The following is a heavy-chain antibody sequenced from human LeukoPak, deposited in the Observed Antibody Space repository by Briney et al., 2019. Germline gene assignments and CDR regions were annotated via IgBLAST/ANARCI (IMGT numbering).Heavy chain of an antibody. CDR3: ARGEWLRLSVVGGFDY. D-gene: IGHD5-12*01. CDR1: GGTFSSYA. J-gene: IGHJ4*02. V-gene: IGHV1-69*01. Sequence: SVKVSCKASGGTFSSYAISWVRQAPGQGLEWMGGIIPIFGTANYAQKFQGRVTITADESTSTAYMELSSLSAEDTDVYYCARGEWLRLSVVGGFDYWGQGTLVTVSS. CDR2: IIPIFGTA.